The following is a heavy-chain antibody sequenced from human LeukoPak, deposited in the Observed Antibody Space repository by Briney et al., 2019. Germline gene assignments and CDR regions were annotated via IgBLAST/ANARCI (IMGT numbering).Heavy chain of an antibody. CDR1: GFTFSNAW. V-gene: IGHV3-15*01. J-gene: IGHJ6*02. Sequence: GGSLRLSCAASGFTFSNAWMSWVRQAPGKGLEWVGRIKSKTDGGTTDCAAPVKGRFTISRDDSKNTLYLQMNSLKTEDTAVYYCTTDPADSKYYYYYGMDVWGQGTTVTVSS. D-gene: IGHD2-15*01. CDR2: IKSKTDGGTT. CDR3: TTDPADSKYYYYYGMDV.